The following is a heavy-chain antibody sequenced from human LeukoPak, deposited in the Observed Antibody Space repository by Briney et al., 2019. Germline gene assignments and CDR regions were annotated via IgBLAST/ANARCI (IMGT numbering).Heavy chain of an antibody. CDR3: ARDRTGGTPYGGTDV. J-gene: IGHJ6*02. CDR1: GGSISSGGYS. Sequence: SQTLSLTCAVSGGSISSGGYSWSWIRQPPGKGLEWIGYIYHSGSTYYNPSLKSRVTISVDRSKNQFSLKLSSVTAADTAVYYRARDRTGGTPYGGTDVWGQGTTVTVSS. D-gene: IGHD3/OR15-3a*01. V-gene: IGHV4-30-2*01. CDR2: IYHSGST.